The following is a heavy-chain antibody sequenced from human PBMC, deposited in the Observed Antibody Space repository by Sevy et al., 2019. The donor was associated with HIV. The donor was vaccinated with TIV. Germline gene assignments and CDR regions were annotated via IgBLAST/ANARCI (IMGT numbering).Heavy chain of an antibody. D-gene: IGHD3-22*01. CDR2: IYSGGST. CDR3: ARLYYYYDSSGYPTDY. J-gene: IGHJ4*02. Sequence: GGSLRLSCAASGFTVSSNYMSWVRQAPGKGLEWVSVIYSGGSTYYADSVKGRFTISRDKSKNTLYLQMNSLRAEDTAVYYCARLYYYYDSSGYPTDYWGQGTLVTVSS. V-gene: IGHV3-53*01. CDR1: GFTVSSNY.